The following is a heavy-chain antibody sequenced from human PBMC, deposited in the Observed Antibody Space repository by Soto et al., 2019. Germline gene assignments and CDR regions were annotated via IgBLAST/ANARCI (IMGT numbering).Heavy chain of an antibody. CDR1: GGSISGYY. D-gene: IGHD3-3*01. CDR2: IYYNGSN. V-gene: IGHV4-59*01. CDR3: AMTYYAFLSGYWRWVDP. Sequence: QVQLQESGPGLVKPSETLSLTCTVSGGSISGYYWSWIRQPPGMGLEWIGYIYYNGSNNYNPSLKSRVNMSVDTSKNQFSLKLSSVTAADTAVYYCAMTYYAFLSGYWRWVDPWGQGTLVTVSS. J-gene: IGHJ5*02.